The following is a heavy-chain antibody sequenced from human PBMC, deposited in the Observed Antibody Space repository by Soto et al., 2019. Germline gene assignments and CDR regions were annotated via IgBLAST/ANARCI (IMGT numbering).Heavy chain of an antibody. V-gene: IGHV4-31*03. D-gene: IGHD6-19*01. CDR1: VGSIDNNGYS. CDR2: NNYRADT. CDR3: ARGGSGWKALNYFDS. Sequence: LSLTCTVSVGSIDNNGYSWTWTRHLPGGGLEWLGSNNYRADTYYTPSLRSRITISLDTSQNQFSLWLTSVTAADTGIYYCARGGSGWKALNYFDSWGQGILVTVSS. J-gene: IGHJ4*02.